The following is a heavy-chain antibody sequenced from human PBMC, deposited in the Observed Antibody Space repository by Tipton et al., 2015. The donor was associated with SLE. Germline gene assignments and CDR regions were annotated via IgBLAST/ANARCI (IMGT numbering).Heavy chain of an antibody. Sequence: LRLSCTISGGPISSSDYYWGWIRPPPGKGLEWIGSMYYRGSTYYNPSLESRVTMSLDTSKNQFSLKLNSVTAADTAVYYCAGGGVRPDPWGQGTLVTVSS. CDR2: MYYRGST. J-gene: IGHJ5*02. D-gene: IGHD2-8*01. CDR3: AGGGVRPDP. CDR1: GGPISSSDYY. V-gene: IGHV4-39*07.